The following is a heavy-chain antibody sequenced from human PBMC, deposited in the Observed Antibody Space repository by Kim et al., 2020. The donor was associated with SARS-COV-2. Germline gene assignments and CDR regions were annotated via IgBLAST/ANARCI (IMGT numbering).Heavy chain of an antibody. V-gene: IGHV3-21*01. CDR2: ISSSSSYI. J-gene: IGHJ4*02. CDR1: GFTFSSYS. Sequence: GGSLRLSCAASGFTFSSYSMNWVRQAPGKGLEWVSSISSSSSYIYYADSVKGRFTISRDNAKNSLYLQMNSLRAEDTAVYYCARDGLWFRELDYWGQGTLVTVSS. CDR3: ARDGLWFRELDY. D-gene: IGHD3-10*01.